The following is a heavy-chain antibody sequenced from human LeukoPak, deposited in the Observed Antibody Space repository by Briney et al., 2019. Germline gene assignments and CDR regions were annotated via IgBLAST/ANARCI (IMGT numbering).Heavy chain of an antibody. V-gene: IGHV3-30*04. Sequence: PGGSLRLYCAASGFTFSSYAMHWVRRASSKGLEWVAAISYDGSNKKYADSVKGRFTISRDNSKNTLYLQMNSLRSDDTAVYYCARGVRIAVAGYIDCWGQGTLVTVSS. D-gene: IGHD6-19*01. J-gene: IGHJ4*02. CDR2: ISYDGSNK. CDR3: ARGVRIAVAGYIDC. CDR1: GFTFSSYA.